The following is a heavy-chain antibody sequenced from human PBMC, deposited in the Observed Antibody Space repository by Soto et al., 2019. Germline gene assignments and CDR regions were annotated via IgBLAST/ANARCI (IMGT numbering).Heavy chain of an antibody. CDR2: IDPSDSQT. V-gene: IGHV5-10-1*01. Sequence: PGESLKISCKGSGYSFAGYWITWVRQKPGKGLEWMGRIDPSDSQTYYSPSFRGHVTISVTKSITTVFLQWSSLRASDTAMYYCALSSGLGSYPPGSLDYWGQGTLVTVSS. CDR3: ALSSGLGSYPPGSLDY. J-gene: IGHJ4*02. CDR1: GYSFAGYW. D-gene: IGHD3-16*02.